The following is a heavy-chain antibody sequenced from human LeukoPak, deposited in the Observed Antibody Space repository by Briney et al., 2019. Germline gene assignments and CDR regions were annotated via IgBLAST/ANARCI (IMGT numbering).Heavy chain of an antibody. CDR3: ARDLSYGSLFFDN. CDR1: GFSFSNFA. D-gene: IGHD3-16*01. CDR2: ISYDGSSK. V-gene: IGHV3-30*04. Sequence: PGGSLRLSCAASGFSFSNFAMHWVRQAPGKGLEWVAHISYDGSSKYNEDPVKGRFTISRDDSKNTLYLQMNSLRAEDTAVYYCARDLSYGSLFFDNRGQGTLVTVSS. J-gene: IGHJ4*02.